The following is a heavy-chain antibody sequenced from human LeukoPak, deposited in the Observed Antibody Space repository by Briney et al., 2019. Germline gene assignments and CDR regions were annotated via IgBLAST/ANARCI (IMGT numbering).Heavy chain of an antibody. Sequence: SETLSLTCAVYGGSFSGYYWSWIRQPPGKGLEWIGEINHSGSTNYNPSLKSRVTISVDTSKNQFSLKLSSVTAADTAVYYCARGGWLRRFFDYWGQGTLVTVSS. CDR1: GGSFSGYY. CDR3: ARGGWLRRFFDY. D-gene: IGHD5-12*01. CDR2: INHSGST. J-gene: IGHJ4*02. V-gene: IGHV4-34*01.